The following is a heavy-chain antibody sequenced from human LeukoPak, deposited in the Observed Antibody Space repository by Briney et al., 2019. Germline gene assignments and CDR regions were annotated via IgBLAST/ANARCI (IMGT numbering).Heavy chain of an antibody. CDR3: AREENTYYDFWSGYMDV. V-gene: IGHV5-51*01. CDR1: GYSFTSYW. J-gene: IGHJ6*02. D-gene: IGHD3-3*01. Sequence: GESLKISCKGSGYSFTSYWIGWVRQLPGKGLEWMGIIYPGDSDTRYSPSFQGQVTISADKSISTAYLQWSSLKASDTAMYYRAREENTYYDFWSGYMDVWGQGTTVTVSS. CDR2: IYPGDSDT.